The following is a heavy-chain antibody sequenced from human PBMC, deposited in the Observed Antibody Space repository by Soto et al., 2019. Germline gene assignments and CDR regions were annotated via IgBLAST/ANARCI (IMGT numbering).Heavy chain of an antibody. J-gene: IGHJ4*02. CDR1: GYSFSFYG. V-gene: IGHV1-18*01. CDR3: ARAGSSGYYLHY. Sequence: ASVKVSCKASGYSFSFYGISWVRQAPGQGLEWMGWISAYNGNTNYAQNLQGRVTMTTDRSTSTAYMELRSLRSDDTAVYYCARAGSSGYYLHYWGQGTLVTVSS. D-gene: IGHD3-22*01. CDR2: ISAYNGNT.